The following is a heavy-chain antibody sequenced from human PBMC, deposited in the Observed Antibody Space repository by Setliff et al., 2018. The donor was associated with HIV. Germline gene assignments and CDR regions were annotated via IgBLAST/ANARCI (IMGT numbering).Heavy chain of an antibody. J-gene: IGHJ3*02. CDR3: ARVNWGAFDI. CDR1: GVSVSSDYW. D-gene: IGHD3-16*01. CDR2: IYHGGRP. Sequence: PSETLSLTCAVSGVSVSSDYWWGWVRQPPGKGLEWIGEIYHGGRPNYNPSLESRVTISLDNSKNLISLKLDSVTAADTAIYYCARVNWGAFDIWGQGTMVTVSS. V-gene: IGHV4-4*02.